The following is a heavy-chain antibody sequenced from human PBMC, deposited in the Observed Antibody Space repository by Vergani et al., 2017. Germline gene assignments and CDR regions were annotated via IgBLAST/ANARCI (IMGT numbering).Heavy chain of an antibody. Sequence: EVQLLESGGGLVQPGGSLRLSCAASGFTFSSYAMSWVRQAPGKGLEWVSAISGSGGSTYYADSVKGRFTISRDNAKNTLYLQMNSLRAEDTAVYYCAKGVRNSGSYREYWGQGTLVTVSS. D-gene: IGHD1-26*01. CDR2: ISGSGGST. CDR3: AKGVRNSGSYREY. CDR1: GFTFSSYA. V-gene: IGHV3-23*01. J-gene: IGHJ4*02.